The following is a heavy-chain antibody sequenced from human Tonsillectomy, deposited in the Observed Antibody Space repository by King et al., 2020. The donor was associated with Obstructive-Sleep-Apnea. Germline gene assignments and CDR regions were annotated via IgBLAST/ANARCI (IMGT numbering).Heavy chain of an antibody. CDR1: GFTFHDYA. Sequence: VQLVESGGGLVQPGRSLRLSCAASGFTFHDYAMHWVRQAPGKGLEWVSGISWNSGSIAYADSVKGRFNISRDNAKKSLHLQMNSLRGEDTALYYCAKXQAGHTSSTPAYXGQGTLVTVS. CDR2: ISWNSGSI. D-gene: IGHD6-13*01. CDR3: AKXQAGHTSSTPAY. V-gene: IGHV3-9*01. J-gene: IGHJ4*02.